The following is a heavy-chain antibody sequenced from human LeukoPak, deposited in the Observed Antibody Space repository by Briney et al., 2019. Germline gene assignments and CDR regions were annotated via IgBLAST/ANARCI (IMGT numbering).Heavy chain of an antibody. D-gene: IGHD6-19*01. CDR2: INTNTGNP. CDR3: ARETPYSSGWCFDN. V-gene: IGHV7-4-1*02. CDR1: GYTFTGYY. Sequence: ASVKVSCKASGYTFTGYYMHWVRQAPGQGLEWMGWINTNTGNPTYAQGFTGRFVFSLDTSISTAYLQISSLKAEDTAMYHCARETPYSSGWCFDNWGQGTLVTVSS. J-gene: IGHJ4*02.